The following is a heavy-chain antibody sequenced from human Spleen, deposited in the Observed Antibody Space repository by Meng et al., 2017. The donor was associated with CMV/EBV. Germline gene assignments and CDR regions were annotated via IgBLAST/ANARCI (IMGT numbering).Heavy chain of an antibody. Sequence: ASVKVSCKASGFTFSNYGISWVRLAPGQGLEWMGWIAAYSGSTNYAQKFQDRVTMTTDTSTSTVYMELRSLRSDDTAVYYCARRNLAEVSDYWGQGTLVTVSS. J-gene: IGHJ4*02. D-gene: IGHD3-16*01. CDR3: ARRNLAEVSDY. V-gene: IGHV1-18*01. CDR2: IAAYSGST. CDR1: GFTFSNYG.